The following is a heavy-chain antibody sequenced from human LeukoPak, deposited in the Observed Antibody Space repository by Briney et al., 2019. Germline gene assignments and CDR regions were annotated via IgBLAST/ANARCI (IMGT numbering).Heavy chain of an antibody. CDR2: VWYDGRNR. CDR3: ARGGSYCSSTRCYDTLGYFDL. D-gene: IGHD2-2*01. Sequence: GGSLRLSCAASGYTFSRHGIHWVRQAPGKGLEWVAVVWYDGRNRDYADSVKGRFTISRDNAKNSLYLQMNSLRAEDTAVYYCARGGSYCSSTRCYDTLGYFDLWGRGTLVTVSS. V-gene: IGHV3-33*01. CDR1: GYTFSRHG. J-gene: IGHJ2*01.